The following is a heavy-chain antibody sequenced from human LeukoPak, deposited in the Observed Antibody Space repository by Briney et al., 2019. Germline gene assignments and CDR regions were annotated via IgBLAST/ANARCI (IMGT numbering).Heavy chain of an antibody. D-gene: IGHD3-10*01. CDR3: AREGVEGITMVPGGWFDP. Sequence: SETLSLTCTVSGGSISSGDYYWSWIRQPPGKGLEWIGYIYYSGSTYYNPSLKSRVTISIDTPKKQFSLKLSSVTAADTAVYYCAREGVEGITMVPGGWFDPWGQGTLVTVSS. V-gene: IGHV4-30-4*08. CDR2: IYYSGST. CDR1: GGSISSGDYY. J-gene: IGHJ5*02.